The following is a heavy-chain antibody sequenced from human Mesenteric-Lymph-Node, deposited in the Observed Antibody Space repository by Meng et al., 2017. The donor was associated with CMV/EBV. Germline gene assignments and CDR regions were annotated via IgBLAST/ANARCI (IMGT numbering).Heavy chain of an antibody. V-gene: IGHV3-11*01. CDR1: GFIFSDYY. Sequence: GESLKISCTVSGFIFSDYYMNWVRQAPGKGLEWVSYISSSGSTIYYADSVKGRFTISRDNAKNSLYLQMNSLRAEDTAVYYCAGDHRNLGGAFDIWGQGTVVTVSS. CDR2: ISSSGSTI. J-gene: IGHJ3*02. CDR3: AGDHRNLGGAFDI. D-gene: IGHD1-14*01.